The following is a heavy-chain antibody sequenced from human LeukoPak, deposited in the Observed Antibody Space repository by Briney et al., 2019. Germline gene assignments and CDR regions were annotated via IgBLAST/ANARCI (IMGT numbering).Heavy chain of an antibody. CDR1: GFTLNGYW. D-gene: IGHD3-16*02. CDR2: INSDGSTT. Sequence: GGSLRLSCAAPGFTLNGYWMHWVRQAPGKGLVWVSRINSDGSTTSYADSVKGRFTISRDNAKNSLYLQMNSLRAEDTAVYYCARGDDYVWGSYRYTGIDYWGQGTLVTVSS. J-gene: IGHJ4*02. CDR3: ARGDDYVWGSYRYTGIDY. V-gene: IGHV3-74*01.